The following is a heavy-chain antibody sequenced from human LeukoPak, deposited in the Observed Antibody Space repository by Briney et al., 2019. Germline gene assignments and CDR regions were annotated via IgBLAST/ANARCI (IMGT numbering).Heavy chain of an antibody. Sequence: PSETLSLTCAVSGYSISSGYYWGWIRQPPGKGLEWIGSIYHSGSTYYNPSLKSRVTISVDTSKNQFSLKLSSVTAADTAVYYCARHYYDSSGSYYMVSGFDYWGQGTLVTVSS. D-gene: IGHD3-22*01. J-gene: IGHJ4*02. V-gene: IGHV4-38-2*01. CDR2: IYHSGST. CDR3: ARHYYDSSGSYYMVSGFDY. CDR1: GYSISSGYY.